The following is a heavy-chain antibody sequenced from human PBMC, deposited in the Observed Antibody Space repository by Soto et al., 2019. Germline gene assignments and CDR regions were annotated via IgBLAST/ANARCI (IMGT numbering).Heavy chain of an antibody. V-gene: IGHV1-69*13. CDR2: IIPIFGTA. J-gene: IGHJ6*02. CDR1: GGTFSSYA. Sequence: GASVKVSCKASGGTFSSYAISWVRQAPGQGLEWMGGIIPIFGTANYAQKFQGRVTITADESTSTAYMELSSLRSEDTAVYYCARCPSIAAAGTEGTLYYYGMDVWGQGTTVTVSS. D-gene: IGHD6-13*01. CDR3: ARCPSIAAAGTEGTLYYYGMDV.